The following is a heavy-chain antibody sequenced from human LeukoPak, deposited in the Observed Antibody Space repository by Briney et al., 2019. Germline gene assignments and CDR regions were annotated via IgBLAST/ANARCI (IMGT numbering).Heavy chain of an antibody. CDR2: IYASGTT. CDR3: GGRGF. Sequence: PSETLSLTCTVSGGSISTNFWSWIRQPPGKGLEWIGCIYASGTTNYNPSLRGRLTISIDTSKNQFSLTVSSVTAADTAVYYCGGRGFWGQGTLVTVSS. D-gene: IGHD3-10*01. J-gene: IGHJ4*02. CDR1: GGSISTNF. V-gene: IGHV4-4*08.